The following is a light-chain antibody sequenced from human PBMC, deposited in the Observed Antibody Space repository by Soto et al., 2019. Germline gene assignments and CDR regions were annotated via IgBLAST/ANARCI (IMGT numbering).Light chain of an antibody. CDR2: GNN. V-gene: IGLV1-40*01. J-gene: IGLJ1*01. Sequence: QSVLTQPPSVSGAPGQRVTISCTGSSSNIGAGYEVHWYQQLPGTAPKLLIYGNNNRPSGVPDRFSGSKSATSASLAITGLQAEDEADYYCQSYDSSLRALYVFGTGNKVTVL. CDR3: QSYDSSLRALYV. CDR1: SSNIGAGYE.